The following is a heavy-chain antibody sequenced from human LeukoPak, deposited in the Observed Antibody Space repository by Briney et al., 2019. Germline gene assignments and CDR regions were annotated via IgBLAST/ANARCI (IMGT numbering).Heavy chain of an antibody. Sequence: ASVKVSCKASGDTFSSYAISWVRQAPGQGLEWMGGIIPIFGTANYAQKFQGRVTITTDESTSTAYMELSSLRSEDTAVYYCARGDSSSSETFDYWGQGTLVTVSS. CDR2: IIPIFGTA. V-gene: IGHV1-69*05. J-gene: IGHJ4*02. D-gene: IGHD6-6*01. CDR1: GDTFSSYA. CDR3: ARGDSSSSETFDY.